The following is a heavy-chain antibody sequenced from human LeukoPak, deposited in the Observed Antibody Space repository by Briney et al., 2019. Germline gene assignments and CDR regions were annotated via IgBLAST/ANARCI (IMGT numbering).Heavy chain of an antibody. Sequence: GRSLRLSCAASGFTFSRYDLHWVRQAPGKGLEWVSVIYSDGSTYYADSVKGRFTISRDNSKNTLDLQMTGLRAEDTAVYYCARERGRGRDSPWFDYWGQGTLVTVSS. D-gene: IGHD1-26*01. V-gene: IGHV3-53*01. J-gene: IGHJ4*02. CDR1: GFTFSRYD. CDR3: ARERGRGRDSPWFDY. CDR2: IYSDGST.